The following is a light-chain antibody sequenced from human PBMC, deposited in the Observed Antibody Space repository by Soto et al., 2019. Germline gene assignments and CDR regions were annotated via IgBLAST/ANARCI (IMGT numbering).Light chain of an antibody. CDR3: QRYKSCSHT. CDR2: DSS. CDR1: QDVSTW. Sequence: DIQMTQSPYTLSESVVDRFTITYWASQDVSTWLAWYQQKPGKAPTLLIYDSSSLERVDPATYTASESGPEFTLTISSLPPDYSATCRCQRYKSCSHTFGGGTKV. J-gene: IGKJ4*01. V-gene: IGKV1-5*01.